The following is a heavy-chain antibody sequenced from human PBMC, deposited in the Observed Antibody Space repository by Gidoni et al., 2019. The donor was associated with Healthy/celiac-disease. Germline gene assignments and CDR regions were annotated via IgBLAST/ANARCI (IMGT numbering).Heavy chain of an antibody. D-gene: IGHD1-7*01. Sequence: QVQLQQWGAGLLKPSETLFLTCAVYGGSFRGYYWGWIRQPPGKGVEWIGEMNQSGSPNYIPPRKSRVTISVDMSKNQFSLKLSSVTAADTAVYYCARGRRLNGNYFPVLDYWGQGTLVTVSS. V-gene: IGHV4-34*01. CDR1: GGSFRGYY. CDR2: MNQSGSP. CDR3: ARGRRLNGNYFPVLDY. J-gene: IGHJ4*02.